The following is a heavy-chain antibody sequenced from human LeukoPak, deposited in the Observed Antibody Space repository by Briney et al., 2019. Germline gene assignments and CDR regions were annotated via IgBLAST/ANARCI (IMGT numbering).Heavy chain of an antibody. Sequence: NPSETLSLTCTVSGGSISSSSYYWGWIRQPPGKGLEWIGSIYYSGSTYYNPSLKSRVTISVDTSRNQFSLKLSSVTAADTAVYYCARDNRIKWFDPWGQGTLVTVSS. V-gene: IGHV4-39*07. CDR2: IYYSGST. D-gene: IGHD1-14*01. J-gene: IGHJ5*02. CDR3: ARDNRIKWFDP. CDR1: GGSISSSSYY.